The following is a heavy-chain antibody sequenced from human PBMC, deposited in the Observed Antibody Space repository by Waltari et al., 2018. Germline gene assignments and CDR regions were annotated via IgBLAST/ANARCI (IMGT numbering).Heavy chain of an antibody. V-gene: IGHV4-39*01. CDR3: ARRKDGTGVYYFDY. CDR2: IYYSGST. CDR1: GGSISSSSYY. J-gene: IGHJ4*02. D-gene: IGHD2-8*02. Sequence: QLQLQESGPGLVKPSETLSLTCTVSGGSISSSSYYWGWIRQPPGKGLEWIGSIYYSGSTYYNPSRKRRVTISVDTSKNQFSLKLSSVTAADTAVYYCARRKDGTGVYYFDYWGQGTLVTVSS.